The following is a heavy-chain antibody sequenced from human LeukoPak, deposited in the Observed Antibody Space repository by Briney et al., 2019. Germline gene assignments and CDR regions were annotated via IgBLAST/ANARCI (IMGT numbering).Heavy chain of an antibody. Sequence: SVKVSCKASGGTFSSYAISWVRQAPGQGLEWMGGIIPIFGTANYAQKFQGRVTITADESTSTAYMELSSLRSEDTAVYYCARDGTMVRGVIDYWGQGTLVTVSS. CDR1: GGTFSSYA. CDR3: ARDGTMVRGVIDY. D-gene: IGHD3-10*01. J-gene: IGHJ4*02. CDR2: IIPIFGTA. V-gene: IGHV1-69*13.